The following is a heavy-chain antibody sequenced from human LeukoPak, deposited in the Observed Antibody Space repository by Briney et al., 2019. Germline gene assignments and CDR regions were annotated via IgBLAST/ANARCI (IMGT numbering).Heavy chain of an antibody. CDR1: GVTFSSYS. D-gene: IGHD2-2*01. J-gene: IGHJ6*02. V-gene: IGHV3-21*01. CDR2: ISSSSSYI. CDR3: ARDRGYCSSTSCLSGSLYYYYGMDV. Sequence: PAGSLRLSCAAYGVTFSSYSRSWIRQAPGKGLEWVASISSSSSYIYYSDSVKGRFTISRDNAKNSLYLQMNSLRAEDTAVYYCARDRGYCSSTSCLSGSLYYYYGMDVWGQGTTVTVSS.